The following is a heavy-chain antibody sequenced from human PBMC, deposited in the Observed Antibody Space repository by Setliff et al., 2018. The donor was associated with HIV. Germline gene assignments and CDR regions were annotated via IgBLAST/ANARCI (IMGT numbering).Heavy chain of an antibody. V-gene: IGHV4-61*10. CDR3: ARDPHYFDTSGHYSWFYLDC. J-gene: IGHJ4*02. CDR1: GDSVTSDSYY. CDR2: IYFSGST. Sequence: SETLSLTCTVSGDSVTSDSYYWSWIRQPAGKTLEWIGRIYFSGSTNYNPSLKSRVTISGDTSKKQFSLKLSSVTAADTAVYYGARDPHYFDTSGHYSWFYLDCWGQGTLGTVSS. D-gene: IGHD3-22*01.